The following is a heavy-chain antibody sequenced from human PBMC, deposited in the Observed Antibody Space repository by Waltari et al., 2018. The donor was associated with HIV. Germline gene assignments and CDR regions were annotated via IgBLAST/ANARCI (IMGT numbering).Heavy chain of an antibody. Sequence: EVQLVESGGGLVRPGGPLRLSCAASRFTFSSDGMHWVRQVPGKVLVWVSRINSDGSSTSYADSVKGRFTISRDNAKNTLYLQMNSLRAEDTAVYYCARLGYVWGSYRSPRAFDIWGQGTMVTVSS. CDR2: INSDGSST. CDR1: RFTFSSDG. D-gene: IGHD3-16*02. CDR3: ARLGYVWGSYRSPRAFDI. J-gene: IGHJ3*02. V-gene: IGHV3-74*01.